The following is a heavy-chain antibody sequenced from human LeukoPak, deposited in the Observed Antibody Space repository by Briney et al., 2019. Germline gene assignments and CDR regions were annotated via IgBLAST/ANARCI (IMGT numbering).Heavy chain of an antibody. CDR2: MNPNSGNT. V-gene: IGHV1-8*01. D-gene: IGHD2-15*01. Sequence: VKVSCKASGYTFTSYDINWVRQATGQGLEWMGWMNPNSGNTGYAQKFQGRVTMTRNTSISTAYMELSSLRSEDTAVYYCARGLRHCSGGRCYFSPPYYHYMDVWGKGTTVTISS. J-gene: IGHJ6*03. CDR1: GYTFTSYD. CDR3: ARGLRHCSGGRCYFSPPYYHYMDV.